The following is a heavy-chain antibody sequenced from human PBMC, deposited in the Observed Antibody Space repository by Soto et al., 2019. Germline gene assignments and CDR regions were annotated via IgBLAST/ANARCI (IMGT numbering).Heavy chain of an antibody. Sequence: GWSLRLSCASSVFTFINYGMHWVRQTPGKGLEWVAVISYDGSHQFYTDSVKGRFTISRDNSKNTLYLQMNSLRAEDTAVYYCAKVVSVRGVMPSWGQGTLVTVSS. J-gene: IGHJ5*02. D-gene: IGHD3-10*01. CDR1: VFTFINYG. CDR2: ISYDGSHQ. V-gene: IGHV3-30*18. CDR3: AKVVSVRGVMPS.